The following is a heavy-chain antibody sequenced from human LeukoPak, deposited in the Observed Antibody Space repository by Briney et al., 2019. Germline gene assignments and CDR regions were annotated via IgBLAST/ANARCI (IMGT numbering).Heavy chain of an antibody. CDR3: ACSLGSSSWLF. Sequence: SETLSLTCTVSGGSISSYYWSWIRQPPGKGLEWIGYIYYSGSTNYNPSLKSRVTISVNTSKNQFSLKLSSVTAADTAVYYCACSLGSSSWLFWGQGTLVTVSS. CDR2: IYYSGST. J-gene: IGHJ4*02. V-gene: IGHV4-59*08. CDR1: GGSISSYY. D-gene: IGHD6-13*01.